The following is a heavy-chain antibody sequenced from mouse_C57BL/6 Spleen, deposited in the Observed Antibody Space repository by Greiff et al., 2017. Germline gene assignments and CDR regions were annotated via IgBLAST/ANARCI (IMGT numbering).Heavy chain of an antibody. Sequence: QVQLQQPGAELVKPGASVKVSCKASGYTFTSYWMHWVKQRPGQGLEWIGRIHPSDSDTNYNQKFKGKATLTVDKSSSTAYMQLSSLTSEDSAVYYCAIEDYDDYDGTGYYYAMDYWGQGTSVTVSS. J-gene: IGHJ4*01. CDR3: AIEDYDDYDGTGYYYAMDY. CDR1: GYTFTSYW. V-gene: IGHV1-74*01. CDR2: IHPSDSDT. D-gene: IGHD2-4*01.